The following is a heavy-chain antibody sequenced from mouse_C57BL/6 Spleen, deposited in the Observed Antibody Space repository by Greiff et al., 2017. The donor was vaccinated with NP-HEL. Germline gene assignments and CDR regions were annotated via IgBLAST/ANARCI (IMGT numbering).Heavy chain of an antibody. CDR3: AREGNYGSSQGVDY. CDR1: GYTFTDYN. D-gene: IGHD1-1*01. J-gene: IGHJ2*01. Sequence: EVKLQESGPELVKPGASVKMSCKASGYTFTDYNMHWVKQSHGKSLEWIGYINPNNGGTSYNQKFKGKATLTVNKSSSTAYMELRSLTSEDSAVYYCAREGNYGSSQGVDYWGQGTTLTVSS. CDR2: INPNNGGT. V-gene: IGHV1-22*01.